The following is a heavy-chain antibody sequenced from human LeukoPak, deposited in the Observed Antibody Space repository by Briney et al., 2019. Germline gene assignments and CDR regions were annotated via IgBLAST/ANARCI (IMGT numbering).Heavy chain of an antibody. D-gene: IGHD2-8*01. CDR1: GYTFTNYT. J-gene: IGHJ4*02. CDR3: ARGQLSCINGVCYKYYFDY. Sequence: ASVKVSCKASGYTFTNYTLNWVRQAPGQGLEWMGWIDTDTGNPTYAQGFTGRFVFSLDTSVSTAYLQISSLKAEDTAMYYCARGQLSCINGVCYKYYFDYWGQGTLVTVSS. CDR2: IDTDTGNP. V-gene: IGHV7-4-1*02.